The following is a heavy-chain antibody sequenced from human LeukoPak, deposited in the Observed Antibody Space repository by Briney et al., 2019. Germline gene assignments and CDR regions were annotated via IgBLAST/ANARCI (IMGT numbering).Heavy chain of an antibody. CDR1: GFTFSSYT. Sequence: GGSLRLSCAASGFTFSSYTMNWVRQAPGKGLEWVAAISSSSRDIFYADSVRGRFTISRDNAENSLYLQMNSLRDEDTAVYYCARDPYSGGYGAYYYYYMDVWGKGTTVTVSS. D-gene: IGHD6-19*01. CDR2: ISSSSRDI. CDR3: ARDPYSGGYGAYYYYYMDV. V-gene: IGHV3-21*01. J-gene: IGHJ6*03.